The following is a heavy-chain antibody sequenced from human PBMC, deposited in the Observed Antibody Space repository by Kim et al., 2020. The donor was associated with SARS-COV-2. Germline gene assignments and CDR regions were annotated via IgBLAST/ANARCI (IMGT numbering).Heavy chain of an antibody. V-gene: IGHV3-74*01. CDR2: INSDGSST. Sequence: GGSLRLSCAASGFTFSSYWMHWVRQAPGKGLVWVSRINSDGSSTSYADSMKGRFTISRDNAKNTLYLQMNSLRAEDTAVYYCAREGGVVSAAGMDVWGQGTTVTVSS. J-gene: IGHJ6*02. CDR3: AREGGVVSAAGMDV. CDR1: GFTFSSYW. D-gene: IGHD2-8*02.